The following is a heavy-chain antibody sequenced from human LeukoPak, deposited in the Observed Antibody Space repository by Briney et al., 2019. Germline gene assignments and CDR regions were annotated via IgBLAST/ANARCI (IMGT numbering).Heavy chain of an antibody. D-gene: IGHD3-22*01. CDR3: AKSGLYYYDSSGYYFR. J-gene: IGHJ4*02. CDR1: GFTFSSYA. CDR2: ISGSGGST. Sequence: QTGGSLRLSCAASGFTFSSYAMSWVRQAPGKGLEWVSAISGSGGSTYYADSVKGRFTISRDNSKNTLYLQMNSLRAEDTAVYYRAKSGLYYYDSSGYYFRWGQGTLVTVSS. V-gene: IGHV3-23*01.